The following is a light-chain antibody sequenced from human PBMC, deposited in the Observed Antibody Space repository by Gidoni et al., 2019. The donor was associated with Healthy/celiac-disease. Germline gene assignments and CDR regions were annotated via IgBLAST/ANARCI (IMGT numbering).Light chain of an antibody. J-gene: IGKJ5*01. Sequence: EIVLTQSPATLSLSPGERATLSCRASQSVSSYLHWYQQKPGQAPRLLIYDGSNRATGIPARFSGSGAGTKFTLTISSIEHEDFAVYYCQQRSNWPRITFGQGTQLEIK. CDR3: QQRSNWPRIT. CDR2: DGS. CDR1: QSVSSY. V-gene: IGKV3-11*01.